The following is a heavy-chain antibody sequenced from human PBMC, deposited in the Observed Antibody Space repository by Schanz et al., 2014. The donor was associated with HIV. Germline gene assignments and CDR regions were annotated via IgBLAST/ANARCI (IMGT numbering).Heavy chain of an antibody. V-gene: IGHV1-69*06. Sequence: QVQLVQSGAEVKKPGSSVTVSCKASGGALSMYAINWVRQAPGQGLEWMGDIIPILGGANYAQKFQGRVTMTRDTATSTVYMEMSSLRSEDTAVYYCAGTPMITGAFDHWGQGNLVTVSS. D-gene: IGHD5-18*01. CDR2: IIPILGGA. CDR3: AGTPMITGAFDH. CDR1: GGALSMYA. J-gene: IGHJ4*02.